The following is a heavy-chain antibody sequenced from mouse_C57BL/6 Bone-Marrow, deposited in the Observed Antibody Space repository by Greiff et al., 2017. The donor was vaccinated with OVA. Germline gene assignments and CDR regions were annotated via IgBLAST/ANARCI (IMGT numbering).Heavy chain of an antibody. Sequence: EVQRVESGGDLVKPGGSLKLSCAASGFTFSSYGMSWVRQTPDKRLEWVATISSGGSYTYYPDSVKGRFTISRDNAKNTLYLHMSRLKSEDTAMYYCARRGLRRGRYYFDYGGQGTTLTVSS. D-gene: IGHD2-4*01. CDR2: ISSGGSYT. CDR1: GFTFSSYG. J-gene: IGHJ2*01. CDR3: ARRGLRRGRYYFDY. V-gene: IGHV5-6*01.